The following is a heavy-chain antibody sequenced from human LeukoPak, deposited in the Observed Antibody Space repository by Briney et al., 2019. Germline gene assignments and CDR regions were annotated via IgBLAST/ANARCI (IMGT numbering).Heavy chain of an antibody. CDR3: ASTTKVGATTFDY. Sequence: GGSLRLSCAASGFTFSSYSMNWVRQAPGKGLEWVSSISSSSSYIYYADSVKGRFTISRDNAKNSLYLQMNSLRAEDTAVYYCASTTKVGATTFDYWGQGTLVTVSS. J-gene: IGHJ4*02. CDR1: GFTFSSYS. V-gene: IGHV3-21*01. D-gene: IGHD1-26*01. CDR2: ISSSSSYI.